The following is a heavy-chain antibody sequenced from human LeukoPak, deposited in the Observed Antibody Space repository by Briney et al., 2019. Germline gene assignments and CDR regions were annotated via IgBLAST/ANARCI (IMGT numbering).Heavy chain of an antibody. V-gene: IGHV6-1*01. J-gene: IGHJ4*02. CDR2: TYYRYRWYN. CDR3: ARDPLTGDRFDY. Sequence: SHTLSLTCAISGDSVSSKSAAWNWIRQSPSRGLEGLGRTYYRYRWYNDYAVSVKSRITINSDTSKNQFSLQLNSVTPEDTAMYYCARDPLTGDRFDYWGQGTLVSVPS. D-gene: IGHD7-27*01. CDR1: GDSVSSKSAA.